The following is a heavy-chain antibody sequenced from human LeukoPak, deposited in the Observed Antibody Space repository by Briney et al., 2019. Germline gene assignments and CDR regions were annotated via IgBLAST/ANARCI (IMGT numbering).Heavy chain of an antibody. CDR1: GFTFSSYG. J-gene: IGHJ4*02. D-gene: IGHD3-22*01. CDR3: ARGEYYDSSGCDY. CDR2: IWYDGSNK. V-gene: IGHV3-33*01. Sequence: GRSLRLSRAASGFTFSSYGMHWVRQAPGKGLEWVAVIWYDGSNKYYADSVKGRFTISRDNSKNTLYLQMNSLRAEDTAVYYCARGEYYDSSGCDYWGQGTLVTVSS.